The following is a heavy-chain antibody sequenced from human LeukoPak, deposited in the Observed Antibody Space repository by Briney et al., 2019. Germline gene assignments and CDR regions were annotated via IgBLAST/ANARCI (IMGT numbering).Heavy chain of an antibody. V-gene: IGHV1-18*01. D-gene: IGHD3-22*01. CDR2: ISAYNGNT. CDR3: AREYYDYYEGFDY. CDR1: GYTFTSYD. Sequence: ASVTVSCKASGYTFTSYDISWVRQAPGQGLEWMGRISAYNGNTNYAQKLQGRVTMTTDTSTRTAYMELRSLRSDDTAVYFCAREYYDYYEGFDYWGQGTLVTVSS. J-gene: IGHJ4*02.